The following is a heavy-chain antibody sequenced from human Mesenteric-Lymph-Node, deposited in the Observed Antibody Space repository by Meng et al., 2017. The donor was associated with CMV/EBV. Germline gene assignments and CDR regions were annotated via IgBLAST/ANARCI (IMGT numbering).Heavy chain of an antibody. CDR3: ARSSGVRFLEWLPRRWFDP. D-gene: IGHD3-3*01. Sequence: SETLSLTCTVSGYSISSGYYWGWIRQPPGKGLEWIGSIYHSGSTNYNPSLKSRVTISVDTSKNQFSLKLSSVTAADTAVYYCARSSGVRFLEWLPRRWFDPWGQGTLVTVSS. J-gene: IGHJ5*02. V-gene: IGHV4-38-2*02. CDR2: IYHSGST. CDR1: GYSISSGYY.